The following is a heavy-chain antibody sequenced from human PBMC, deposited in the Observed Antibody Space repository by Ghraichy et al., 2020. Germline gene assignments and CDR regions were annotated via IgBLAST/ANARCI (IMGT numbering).Heavy chain of an antibody. V-gene: IGHV4-34*01. CDR2: INHSGST. CDR1: GGSFSGYY. D-gene: IGHD6-19*01. J-gene: IGHJ6*02. CDR3: ANQLVGGWPFPYYGMDV. Sequence: ETLSLTCAVYGGSFSGYYWSWIRQPPGKGLEWIGEINHSGSTNYNPSLKSRVTISVDTSKNQFSLKLSSVTAADTAVYYCANQLVGGWPFPYYGMDVWGQGTTVTVSS.